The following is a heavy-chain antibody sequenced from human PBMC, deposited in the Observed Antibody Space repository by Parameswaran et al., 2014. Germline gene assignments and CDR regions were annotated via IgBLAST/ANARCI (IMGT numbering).Heavy chain of an antibody. Sequence: SVKVSCKASGDSYNSYGISWVRQAPGQGLEWMGRIIPLLGIANYAQKFQGRVTIIADKSTRTTQMELRSLTSADTAVYYCATEGDYFDGRGHYYDYWGQGNLVTVSS. D-gene: IGHD3-9*01. CDR1: GDSYNSYG. CDR3: ATEGDYFDGRGHYYDY. J-gene: IGHJ4*02. CDR2: IIPLLGIA. V-gene: IGHV1-69*04.